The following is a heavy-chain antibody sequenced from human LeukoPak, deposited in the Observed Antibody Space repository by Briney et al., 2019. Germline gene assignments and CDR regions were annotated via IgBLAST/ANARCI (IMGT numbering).Heavy chain of an antibody. D-gene: IGHD4-17*01. CDR1: GGSISSGGYS. J-gene: IGHJ4*02. CDR3: ARGGDCGDYLTSYFDY. CDR2: IYHSGST. V-gene: IGHV4-30-2*01. Sequence: SQTLSLTCAVSGGSISSGGYSWSWIRQPPGKGLEWIGYIYHSGSTYYNPSLKSRVTISVDRSKNQFSLKLSSVTAADTAVYYCARGGDCGDYLTSYFDYWGQGTLVTVSS.